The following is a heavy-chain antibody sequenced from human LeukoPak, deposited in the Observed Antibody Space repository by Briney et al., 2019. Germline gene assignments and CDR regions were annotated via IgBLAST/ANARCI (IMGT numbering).Heavy chain of an antibody. J-gene: IGHJ4*02. Sequence: VGPVKVSCKASGYTFTGYYMHWVRQAPGQGLEWMGWINPNSGGTNYAQKFQGRVTMTRDTSISTAYMELSRLRSDDTAVYYCARVRFLEFCIDYWGQGTLVTVSS. CDR3: ARVRFLEFCIDY. V-gene: IGHV1-2*02. CDR2: INPNSGGT. D-gene: IGHD3-3*01. CDR1: GYTFTGYY.